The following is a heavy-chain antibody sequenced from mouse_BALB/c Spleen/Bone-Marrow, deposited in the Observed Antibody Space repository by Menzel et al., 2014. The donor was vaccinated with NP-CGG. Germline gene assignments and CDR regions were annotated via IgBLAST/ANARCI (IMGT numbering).Heavy chain of an antibody. CDR3: ALLGYYWYFDV. CDR1: GFDFSRYW. D-gene: IGHD2-2*01. CDR2: INPNSRAI. V-gene: IGHV4-1*02. Sequence: EVKLQESGGGLVQPGGSLKLSCAASGFDFSRYWMSWVRQAPGKGLEWIGEINPNSRAINYTPSLKDKFIISRDNAKNTLYLQMSKVRSEDTALYYCALLGYYWYFDVWGAGTTVTVSS. J-gene: IGHJ1*01.